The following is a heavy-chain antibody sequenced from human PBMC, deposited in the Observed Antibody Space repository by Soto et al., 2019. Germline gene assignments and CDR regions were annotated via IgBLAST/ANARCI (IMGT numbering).Heavy chain of an antibody. CDR3: VKDALTTVAYYFDY. J-gene: IGHJ4*02. Sequence: GGSLRLGCEVSGFRFDDYGMHWVRQAPGKGLEWIAGISRDSRSISYGASMKGRFTISRDNAKNSLYLQLNSLRADDTAFYYCVKDALTTVAYYFDYWGQGALVTVSS. CDR2: ISRDSRSI. CDR1: GFRFDDYG. V-gene: IGHV3-9*01. D-gene: IGHD4-17*01.